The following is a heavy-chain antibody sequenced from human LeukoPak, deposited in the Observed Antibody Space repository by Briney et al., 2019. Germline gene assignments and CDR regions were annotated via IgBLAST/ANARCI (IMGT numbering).Heavy chain of an antibody. CDR3: ARGVDYGDYYFPTDY. D-gene: IGHD4-17*01. CDR1: GYTFTGYG. J-gene: IGHJ4*02. V-gene: IGHV1-18*01. CDR2: ISAYNGNT. Sequence: ASVKVSCKASGYTFTGYGISWVRQAPGQGLEWMGWISAYNGNTNYAQKLQGRVTMTTDTSTSTAYIELRSLRSDDTAVYYCARGVDYGDYYFPTDYWGQGTLVTVSS.